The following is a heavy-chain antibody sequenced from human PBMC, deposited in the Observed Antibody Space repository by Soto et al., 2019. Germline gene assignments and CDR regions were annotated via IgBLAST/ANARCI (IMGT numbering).Heavy chain of an antibody. J-gene: IGHJ4*02. CDR2: ISASSTYI. CDR1: GFTFSWYT. D-gene: IGHD2-15*01. Sequence: EVQLVESGGGLVKPGGSLRLSCAASGFTFSWYTMNWVRQAPGKGLEWVSSISASSTYIYYADSVKGRFAISRDNAKNSLHLQMNSLRAEDTAVYYCVPFYFATVDYWGQGTLFSVSS. V-gene: IGHV3-21*01. CDR3: VPFYFATVDY.